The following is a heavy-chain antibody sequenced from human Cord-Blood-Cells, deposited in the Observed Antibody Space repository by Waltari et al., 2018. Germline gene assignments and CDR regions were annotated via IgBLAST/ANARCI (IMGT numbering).Heavy chain of an antibody. CDR2: INPNSGGT. CDR3: ARSVNWGSSGKGAVDI. J-gene: IGHJ3*02. D-gene: IGHD7-27*01. Sequence: QVQLVQSGAEVKKPGASVKVSCKASGYTFTGYYMHWVRQAPGQGLEWMGWINPNSGGTNYAQKFQGRVTMTRDTSISTAYMELSRLRSDDTAVYYCARSVNWGSSGKGAVDIWGQVTMVTVSS. CDR1: GYTFTGYY. V-gene: IGHV1-2*02.